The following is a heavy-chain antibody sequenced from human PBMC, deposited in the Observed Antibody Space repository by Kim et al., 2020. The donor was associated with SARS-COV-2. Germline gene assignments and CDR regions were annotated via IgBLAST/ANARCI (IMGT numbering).Heavy chain of an antibody. CDR3: ARHRPLFGELSADAFDI. V-gene: IGHV4-39*01. Sequence: LKSRVTISVDTSKNQFSLKLSSVTAADTAVYYCARHRPLFGELSADAFDIWGQGTMVTVSS. J-gene: IGHJ3*02. D-gene: IGHD3-10*01.